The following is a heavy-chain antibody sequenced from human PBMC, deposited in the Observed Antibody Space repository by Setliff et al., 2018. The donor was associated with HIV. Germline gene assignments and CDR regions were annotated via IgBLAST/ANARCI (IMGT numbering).Heavy chain of an antibody. Sequence: ASVKVSCKASGYTFNNYYMHWVRQAPGQGLEWMGIINPSDNRTYYAQKFQGRVTMTRDTSTSSVYMELRSLRSDDTAVYYCARDPSRWVQPVTRITAFDIWGQGTMVTVSS. J-gene: IGHJ3*02. CDR2: INPSDNRT. CDR3: ARDPSRWVQPVTRITAFDI. V-gene: IGHV1-46*02. CDR1: GYTFNNYY. D-gene: IGHD5-18*01.